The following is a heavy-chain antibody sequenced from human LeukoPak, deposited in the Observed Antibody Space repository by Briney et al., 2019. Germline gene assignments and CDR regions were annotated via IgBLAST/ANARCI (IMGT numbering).Heavy chain of an antibody. D-gene: IGHD2-21*02. Sequence: GGSLRLSCAASGFTFRGSGMHWVRQAPGKGLEWVAIIWSDGSNKYYTDSVKGLFTISRDNSKNTVYLQMNSLRAEDTAVYYCAKWPDCGGDCYSSYFDYWGEGTLVTVSS. CDR2: IWSDGSNK. J-gene: IGHJ4*02. CDR1: GFTFRGSG. CDR3: AKWPDCGGDCYSSYFDY. V-gene: IGHV3-33*06.